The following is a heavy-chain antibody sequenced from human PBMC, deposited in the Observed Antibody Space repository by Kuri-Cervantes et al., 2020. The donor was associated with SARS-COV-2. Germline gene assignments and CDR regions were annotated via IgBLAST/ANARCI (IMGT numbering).Heavy chain of an antibody. Sequence: SVKVSCKASGGTFSSYAISWVRQAPGQGLEWMGGIIPIFGTANYAQKFQGRVTITADKSTSTAYMELSSLRSEDTAVYYCARESVDYGDYVGPWRFGQEGEYYYYGMDVWGQGTTVTVSS. CDR2: IIPIFGTA. CDR1: GGTFSSYA. V-gene: IGHV1-69*06. J-gene: IGHJ6*02. CDR3: ARESVDYGDYVGPWRFGQEGEYYYYGMDV. D-gene: IGHD4-17*01.